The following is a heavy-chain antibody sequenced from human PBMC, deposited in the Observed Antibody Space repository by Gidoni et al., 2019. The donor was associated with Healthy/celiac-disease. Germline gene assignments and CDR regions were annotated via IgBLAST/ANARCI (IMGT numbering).Heavy chain of an antibody. CDR2: IYYSGST. V-gene: IGHV4-31*03. CDR1: GGSISSGGYY. Sequence: QVQLQESGPGLVKPSQTLSLTCTVSGGSISSGGYYWSWIRQHPGKGLEWIGYIYYSGSTYYNPSLKSRVTISVDTSKNQFSLKLSSVTAADTAVYYCARATPTYYYDSSGDYYVDYWGQGTLVTVSS. D-gene: IGHD3-22*01. CDR3: ARATPTYYYDSSGDYYVDY. J-gene: IGHJ4*02.